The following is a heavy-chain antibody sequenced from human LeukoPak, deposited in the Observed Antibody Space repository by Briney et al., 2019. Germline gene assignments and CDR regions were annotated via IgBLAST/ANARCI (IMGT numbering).Heavy chain of an antibody. D-gene: IGHD3-22*01. J-gene: IGHJ4*02. CDR2: INPSGGST. V-gene: IGHV1-46*01. CDR3: ARDYYDSSGYYYF. CDR1: GYTFTSYY. Sequence: EASVKVSCKASGYTFTSYYMHWVRQAPGQGLEWMGIINPSGGSTSYAQKFQGRVTMTTDTSTSTAYMELRSLRSDDTAVYYCARDYYDSSGYYYFWGQGTLVTVSS.